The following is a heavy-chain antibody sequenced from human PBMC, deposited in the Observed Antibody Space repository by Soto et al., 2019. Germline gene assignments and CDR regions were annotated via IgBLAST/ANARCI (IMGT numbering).Heavy chain of an antibody. V-gene: IGHV3-33*08. Sequence: GGSLRLSCAASGFTFSSYGMHWVRQAPGKGLEWLAVIWYDGSNKYYTDSLKGRVTISRDNSKNTLYLQMNSLRAEEPAVYYRARDIDRGSGFDYGGQGDLVPVSS. CDR2: IWYDGSNK. CDR1: GFTFSSYG. CDR3: ARDIDRGSGFDY. D-gene: IGHD3-10*01. J-gene: IGHJ4*02.